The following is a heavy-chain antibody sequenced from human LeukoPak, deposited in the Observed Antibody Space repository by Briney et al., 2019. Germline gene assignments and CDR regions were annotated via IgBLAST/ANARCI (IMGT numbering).Heavy chain of an antibody. CDR1: GGSISSGGYY. Sequence: SETLSLTCTVSGGSISSGGYYWSWIRQPPGKGLEWIGYIYHSGSTYYNPSLKSRVTISVDRSKNQFSLKLSSVTAADTAVYYCARERTGSLRKEQKDIVVVPAASDAFDIWSQGTMVTVSS. V-gene: IGHV4-30-2*01. CDR3: ARERTGSLRKEQKDIVVVPAASDAFDI. J-gene: IGHJ3*02. D-gene: IGHD2-2*01. CDR2: IYHSGST.